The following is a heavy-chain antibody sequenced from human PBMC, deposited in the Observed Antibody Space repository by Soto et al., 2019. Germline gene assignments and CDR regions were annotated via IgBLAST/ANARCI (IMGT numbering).Heavy chain of an antibody. D-gene: IGHD5-18*01. CDR3: AKDQGAGYGYLYYYGMDV. J-gene: IGHJ6*02. CDR2: IYPGDSDT. V-gene: IGHV5-51*01. Sequence: GESPKISCKGSGYSFTSYWIGRVRPMPGKGLEWMGIIYPGDSDTRYSPSFQGQVTISADKSISTAYLQWSSLKASDTALYYCAKDQGAGYGYLYYYGMDVWGQGTTVTVSS. CDR1: GYSFTSYW.